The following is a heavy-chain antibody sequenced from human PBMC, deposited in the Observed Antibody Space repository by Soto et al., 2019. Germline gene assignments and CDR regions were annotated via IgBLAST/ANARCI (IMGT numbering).Heavy chain of an antibody. CDR2: ISSSSSYI. J-gene: IGHJ5*02. Sequence: GGSLRLSCAAYGFTFSSYSMNWVRQAPGKGLEWVSSISSSSSYIYYADSVKGRFTISRDNAKNSLYLQMNSLRAEDTAVYYCARALVPSGGFDPWGQGTLVTVSS. V-gene: IGHV3-21*01. CDR1: GFTFSSYS. D-gene: IGHD2-2*01. CDR3: ARALVPSGGFDP.